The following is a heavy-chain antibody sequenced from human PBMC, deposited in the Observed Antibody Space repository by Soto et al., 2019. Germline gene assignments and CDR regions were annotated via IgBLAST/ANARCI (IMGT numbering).Heavy chain of an antibody. J-gene: IGHJ6*02. CDR1: GGTFSSYA. V-gene: IGHV1-69*01. Sequence: QVQLVQSGAEVKKPGSSVKVSCKASGGTFSSYAISWVRQAPGQGLEWMGGIIPISGTANYAQKFQGRVTITADESTSTAYMELSSLRSEDTAVYYCARDPLAYCGGDCPEDYYYGTDVWGQGTTVTVSS. D-gene: IGHD2-21*02. CDR3: ARDPLAYCGGDCPEDYYYGTDV. CDR2: IIPISGTA.